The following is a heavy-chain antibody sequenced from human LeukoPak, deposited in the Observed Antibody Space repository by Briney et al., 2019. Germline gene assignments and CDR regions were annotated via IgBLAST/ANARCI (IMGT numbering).Heavy chain of an antibody. CDR3: AKDGMATISYYFDY. V-gene: IGHV3-23*01. D-gene: IGHD5-24*01. CDR2: ISGSGGST. CDR1: GFTFSSYA. Sequence: GGSLRLSCAASGFTFSSYAMSWVRQAPGKGLEWVSAISGSGGSTYYADSVKGRFTISRGNSKNTLNLQMNSLGAEDTAVYYCAKDGMATISYYFDYWGQGTLVTVPS. J-gene: IGHJ4*02.